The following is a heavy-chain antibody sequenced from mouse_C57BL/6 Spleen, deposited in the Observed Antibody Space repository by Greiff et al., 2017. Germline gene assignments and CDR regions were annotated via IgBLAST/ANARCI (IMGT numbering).Heavy chain of an antibody. J-gene: IGHJ2*01. CDR3: ARRAQTAQATDYFDY. Sequence: QVTLKVCGPGILQSSQTLSLTCSFSGFSLSTSGMGVSWIRQPSGKGLEWLAHIYWDDDKRYNPSLKSRLTISKDTSRNQVFLKITSVDTADTATYYCARRAQTAQATDYFDYWGQGTTLTVSS. D-gene: IGHD3-2*02. V-gene: IGHV8-12*01. CDR1: GFSLSTSGMG. CDR2: IYWDDDK.